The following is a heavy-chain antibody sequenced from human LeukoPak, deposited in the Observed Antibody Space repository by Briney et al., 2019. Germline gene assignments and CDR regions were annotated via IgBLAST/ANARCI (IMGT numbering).Heavy chain of an antibody. D-gene: IGHD3-10*01. CDR2: IYYSGST. CDR1: GGSISSYY. J-gene: IGHJ6*03. Sequence: PSETLSLTCTVSGGSISSYYWSWIRQPPGKGLEWIGYIYYSGSTNYNPSLKSRVTISVDTSKNQFSLKLSSVTAADTAVYYCARARRDYYGSGISPYYYYYMDVWGKGTTVTISS. V-gene: IGHV4-59*01. CDR3: ARARRDYYGSGISPYYYYYMDV.